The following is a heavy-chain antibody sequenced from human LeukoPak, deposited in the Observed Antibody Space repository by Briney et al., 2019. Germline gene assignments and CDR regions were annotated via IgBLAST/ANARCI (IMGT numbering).Heavy chain of an antibody. J-gene: IGHJ4*02. CDR1: GLAIADHG. CDR2: INWDGGAT. D-gene: IGHD6-13*01. Sequence: PGGSLRLSCAASGLAIADHGMSCVRQVPGRGLEWVSGINWDGGATSYAVSVEGRFTISRDNARNFLYLQMNSLRDEDTAMYFCARDLSSSWYSLAYWGQGTQVTVSS. V-gene: IGHV3-20*04. CDR3: ARDLSSSWYSLAY.